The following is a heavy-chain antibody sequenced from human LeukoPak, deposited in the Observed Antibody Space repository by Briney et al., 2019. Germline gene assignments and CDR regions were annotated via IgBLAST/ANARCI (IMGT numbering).Heavy chain of an antibody. J-gene: IGHJ4*02. CDR1: GFTFSSSW. Sequence: GGSLRLSCAASGFTFSSSWMTWVRQAPGKGLEWVASIREDGSQKSAVDSVRGRFTIARDNAKNSVYLQMDSLRAEDTAVYYCARGPTNGQAFDYWGQGTLVTVSS. D-gene: IGHD2-8*01. V-gene: IGHV3-7*01. CDR3: ARGPTNGQAFDY. CDR2: IREDGSQK.